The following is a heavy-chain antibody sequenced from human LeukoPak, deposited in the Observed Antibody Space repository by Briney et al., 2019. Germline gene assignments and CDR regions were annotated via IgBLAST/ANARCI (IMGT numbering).Heavy chain of an antibody. CDR1: GYSFTSYW. V-gene: IGHV5-51*01. CDR3: ARHRGSSGRGDYYYYMDV. CDR2: IYPGDSDT. Sequence: GESLKISCKGSGYSFTSYWIGWVRQMPGKGLEWMGIIYPGDSDTRYSPSFQGQVTISADKSISTAYLQWSSLKASDTAMYYCARHRGSSGRGDYYYYMDVWGKGTTVTVSS. D-gene: IGHD6-19*01. J-gene: IGHJ6*03.